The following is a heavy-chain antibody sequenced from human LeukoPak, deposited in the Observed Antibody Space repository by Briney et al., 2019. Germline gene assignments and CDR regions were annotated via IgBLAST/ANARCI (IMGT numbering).Heavy chain of an antibody. D-gene: IGHD2-2*01. J-gene: IGHJ4*02. Sequence: GSLRLSCAASGFSFSTYPMSWVRQAPGKGLEWVSALSGSGDTTYFADSVKGRFAISRDNSKNTLYLQMSSLRAEDTAVYYCAVKGGYCVSTSCFSPFDFWGQGTLVTVSS. CDR2: LSGSGDTT. CDR1: GFSFSTYP. CDR3: AVKGGYCVSTSCFSPFDF. V-gene: IGHV3-23*01.